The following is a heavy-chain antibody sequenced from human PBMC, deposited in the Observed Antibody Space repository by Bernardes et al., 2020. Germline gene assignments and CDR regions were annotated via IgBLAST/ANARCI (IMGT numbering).Heavy chain of an antibody. D-gene: IGHD2-2*01. Sequence: GGSLRLSCAASGFTFSSYCMNWVRQAPGKGLEWVAKIKQDGTEKYYVDSVKGRFTISRDNAKNSLFLQMNSLRTEDTAVYYCARDLWTAAIGYWGQGTLVTVSS. J-gene: IGHJ4*02. V-gene: IGHV3-7*04. CDR1: GFTFSSYC. CDR3: ARDLWTAAIGY. CDR2: IKQDGTEK.